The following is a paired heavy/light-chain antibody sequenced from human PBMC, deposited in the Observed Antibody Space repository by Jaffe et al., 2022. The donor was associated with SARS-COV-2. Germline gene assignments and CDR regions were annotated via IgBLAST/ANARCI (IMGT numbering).Heavy chain of an antibody. J-gene: IGHJ4*02. V-gene: IGHV4-59*01. Sequence: QVQLQESGPGLVKPSETVSLACSVSGGSFSNYYWSWIRQPPGKGLEWIAQIYYNGNTHYNPSLKSRVTISVDKSKNQFSLNLNSVTAADTAVYYCARHFGVLLPPDYWGRGTLVTVSS. CDR3: ARHFGVLLPPDY. D-gene: IGHD3-3*01. CDR2: IYYNGNT. CDR1: GGSFSNYY.
Light chain of an antibody. CDR1: STDVGTYSY. CDR2: EVD. CDR3: SSYAGSNNWV. Sequence: QSALTQPPSAYGSPGQSVTLSCTGTSTDVGTYSYVSWYQQYPGKAPKLIISEVDKRPSGVPDRFSGSKSGNTASLTVSGLQAEDEADYYCSSYAGSNNWVFGGGTKLTVL. V-gene: IGLV2-8*01. J-gene: IGLJ3*02.